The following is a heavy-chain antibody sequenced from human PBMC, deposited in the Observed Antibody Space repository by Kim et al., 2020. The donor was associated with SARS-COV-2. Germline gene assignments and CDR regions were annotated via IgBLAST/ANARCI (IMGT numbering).Heavy chain of an antibody. Sequence: SVKVSCKASGFTFTSSAVQWVRQARGQRLEWIGWIVVGSGNTNYAQKFQERVTITRDMSTSTAYMELSSLRSEDTAVYYCAAISPNPNYYYDSSGYYYYFDYWGQGTLVTVSS. V-gene: IGHV1-58*01. CDR1: GFTFTSSA. CDR3: AAISPNPNYYYDSSGYYYYFDY. J-gene: IGHJ4*02. CDR2: IVVGSGNT. D-gene: IGHD3-22*01.